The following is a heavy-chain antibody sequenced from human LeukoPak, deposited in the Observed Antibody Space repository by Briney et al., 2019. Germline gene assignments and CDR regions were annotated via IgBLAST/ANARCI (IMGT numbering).Heavy chain of an antibody. D-gene: IGHD2-21*02. CDR3: ARDRGGGDIYFDF. V-gene: IGHV3-48*03. J-gene: IGHJ4*02. Sequence: PGGALRLSCAPSVFTLSSHGMNWDRQLPAPGQEARSYISRAGTTIYYADSVKGRFTISRDNAKNSLYLQMSSLGAEDTAVYYCARDRGGGDIYFDFWGQGTLVTVSS. CDR2: ISRAGTTI. CDR1: VFTLSSHG.